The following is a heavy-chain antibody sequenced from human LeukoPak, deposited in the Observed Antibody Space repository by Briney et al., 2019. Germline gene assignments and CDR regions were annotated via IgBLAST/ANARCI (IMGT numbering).Heavy chain of an antibody. V-gene: IGHV6-1*01. D-gene: IGHD2-2*01. CDR3: ARTDIVVVPAAAFDY. J-gene: IGHJ4*02. Sequence: SQTLSLTCDISGDRLSSNTAAWNGIKQSPSRGIEWLVRTYYRSKWYNDYAVSVKSRITINPDTSKNQFSLQLNSVTPEDTAVYYCARTDIVVVPAAAFDYWGQGTLVTVSS. CDR1: GDRLSSNTAA. CDR2: TYYRSKWYN.